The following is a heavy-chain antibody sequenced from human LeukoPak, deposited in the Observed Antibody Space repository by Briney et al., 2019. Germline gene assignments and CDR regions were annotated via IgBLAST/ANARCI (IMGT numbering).Heavy chain of an antibody. CDR1: GGSISSFF. Sequence: SETLSLTCTVSGGSISSFFWGWIRQPAGKGLEWIGRIYTGGSTNYNPSLKSRVTMSVDTSKNQFSLILSFVTAADTAVYYCARDRCSSSSCFLFDPWGQGTLVTVSS. D-gene: IGHD2-2*01. CDR2: IYTGGST. CDR3: ARDRCSSSSCFLFDP. J-gene: IGHJ5*02. V-gene: IGHV4-4*07.